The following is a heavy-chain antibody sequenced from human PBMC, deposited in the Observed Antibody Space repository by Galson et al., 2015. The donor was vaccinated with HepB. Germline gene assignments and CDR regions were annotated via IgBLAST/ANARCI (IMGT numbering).Heavy chain of an antibody. CDR3: ARFGRDGYNSDY. J-gene: IGHJ4*02. V-gene: IGHV3-30-3*01. Sequence: SCKASGYTFTSYAMHWVRQAPGKGLEWVAVISYDGSNKYYADSVKGRFTISRDNSKNTLYLQMNSLRAEDTAVYYCARFGRDGYNSDYWGQGTLVTVSS. D-gene: IGHD5-24*01. CDR1: GYTFTSYA. CDR2: ISYDGSNK.